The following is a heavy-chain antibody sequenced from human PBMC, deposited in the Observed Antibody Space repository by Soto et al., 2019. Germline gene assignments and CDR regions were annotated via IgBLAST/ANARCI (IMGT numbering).Heavy chain of an antibody. J-gene: IGHJ4*02. Sequence: GGSLRICCTGSGFDFGDYYMSWIRQAPGKGLEWVSYIDSGDGTTYYTDSVKGRFTISRDNAKKTVYLQMSSLRVEDTALYYCVRPYYSSSWFPFDRWGQGTLVTVSS. CDR2: IDSGDGTT. CDR3: VRPYYSSSWFPFDR. V-gene: IGHV3-11*01. D-gene: IGHD6-13*01. CDR1: GFDFGDYY.